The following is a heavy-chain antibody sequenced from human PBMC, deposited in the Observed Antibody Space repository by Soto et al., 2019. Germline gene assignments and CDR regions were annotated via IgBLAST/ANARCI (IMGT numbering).Heavy chain of an antibody. CDR1: GGTFSSYT. J-gene: IGHJ4*02. V-gene: IGHV1-69*02. CDR3: ARAPGIAVARVFDY. CDR2: IIPILGIA. Sequence: GASVKVSCKASGGTFSSYTISWVRQAPGQGLEWMGRIIPILGIANYAQKFQGRVTITADKSTSTAYMELSSLRSEDTAVYYCARAPGIAVARVFDYWGQGTLVTVSS. D-gene: IGHD6-19*01.